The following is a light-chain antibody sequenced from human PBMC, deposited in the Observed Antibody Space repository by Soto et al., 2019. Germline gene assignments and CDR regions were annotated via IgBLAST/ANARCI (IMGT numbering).Light chain of an antibody. CDR1: QIISTN. CDR3: QQSSNWQGT. CDR2: DAS. J-gene: IGKJ1*01. V-gene: IGKV3D-11*02. Sequence: EIVMTQSPATLSVSPGERATLSCRASQIISTNLAWYQQKPGQAPRLLIYDASKRAPGIPARFSGSGSGTDFTLTVSSLEPEDFAVYYCQQSSNWQGTFGRGTKVDIK.